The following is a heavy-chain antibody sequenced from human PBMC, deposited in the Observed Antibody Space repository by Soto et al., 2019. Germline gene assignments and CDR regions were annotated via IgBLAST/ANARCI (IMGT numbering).Heavy chain of an antibody. CDR1: GYNFVTDW. D-gene: IGHD1-26*01. CDR2: IDPADSYA. CDR3: AKRIECFYFRLDA. J-gene: IGHJ6*02. V-gene: IGHV5-10-1*01. Sequence: PGESLKIGCTASGYNFVTDWITWVRQKPGKGRGWMGRIDPADSYARYSPSFEGHVTMSGDRSINTAYLQWNSLRASDSAIYYCAKRIECFYFRLDAWGQGTSVTVSS.